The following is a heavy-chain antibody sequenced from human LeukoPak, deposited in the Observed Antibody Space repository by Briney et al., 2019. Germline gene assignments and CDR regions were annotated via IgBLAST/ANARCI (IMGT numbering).Heavy chain of an antibody. CDR3: ARGSGRSGWYVGYFDY. V-gene: IGHV3-53*01. J-gene: IGHJ4*02. CDR1: GFTVSSNY. Sequence: GGSLRLSCAASGFTVSSNYMSWVRQAPGKGLERVSVIYSGGSTYYADSVKGRFTISRDNSKNTLYLQMNSLRAEDTAVYYCARGSGRSGWYVGYFDYWGQGTLVTVSS. D-gene: IGHD6-19*01. CDR2: IYSGGST.